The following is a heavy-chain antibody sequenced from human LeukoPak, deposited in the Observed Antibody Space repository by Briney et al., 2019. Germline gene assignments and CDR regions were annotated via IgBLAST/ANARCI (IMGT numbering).Heavy chain of an antibody. CDR1: GFTFSSYG. CDR3: ARSVHMVRGVIIFHYYYYYMDV. CDR2: IKQDGSEK. J-gene: IGHJ6*03. Sequence: PGGSLRLSCAASGFTFSSYGMSWVRQAPGKGLEWVANIKQDGSEKYYVDSVKGRFTISRDSAKNSLYLQMNSLRAEDTAVYYCARSVHMVRGVIIFHYYYYYMDVWGKGTTVTISS. D-gene: IGHD3-10*01. V-gene: IGHV3-7*01.